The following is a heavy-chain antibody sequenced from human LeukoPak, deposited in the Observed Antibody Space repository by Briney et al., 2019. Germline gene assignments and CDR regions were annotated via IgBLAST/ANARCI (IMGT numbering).Heavy chain of an antibody. CDR3: ARALFAGAFYGMDV. Sequence: PGGSLRLSCAASGFTFSSHGMHWVRQAPGKGLEWVAIIWYGGSNKYYADSVKGRFTISRDNSKNTLYLQMNSLRAEDTAVYYCARALFAGAFYGMDVWGQGTTVTVSS. J-gene: IGHJ6*02. CDR1: GFTFSSHG. V-gene: IGHV3-33*01. D-gene: IGHD3-10*01. CDR2: IWYGGSNK.